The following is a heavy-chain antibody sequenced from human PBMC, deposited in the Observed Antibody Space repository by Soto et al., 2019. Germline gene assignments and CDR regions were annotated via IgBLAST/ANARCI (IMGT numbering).Heavy chain of an antibody. CDR1: GYTFTSYG. CDR2: ISAYNGNT. Sequence: QVQLVQSGAEVKKPGASVKVSCKASGYTFTSYGISWVRQAPGQGLEWMGWISAYNGNTNYAQKLQGRVTMTTDTSTRTAYMDLRSLRSDDTAVYYCARAGYSYGYKYYYYYMDVWGKGTTVTVSS. D-gene: IGHD5-18*01. V-gene: IGHV1-18*01. CDR3: ARAGYSYGYKYYYYYMDV. J-gene: IGHJ6*03.